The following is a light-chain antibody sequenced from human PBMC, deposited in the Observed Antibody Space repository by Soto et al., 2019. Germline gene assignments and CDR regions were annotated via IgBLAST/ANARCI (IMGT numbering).Light chain of an antibody. V-gene: IGLV2-14*01. Sequence: QSAVAQPASVSGSPSQSITSSCTGASSDVCGYTYVSWYQQHPGKAPKLMIYEVNNRPSGVSHRFSGSKSGNTASLTISGLQAEDEADYYCSSYAGSYTSFYVFGTGTKVTV. CDR1: SSDVCGYTY. J-gene: IGLJ1*01. CDR2: EVN. CDR3: SSYAGSYTSFYV.